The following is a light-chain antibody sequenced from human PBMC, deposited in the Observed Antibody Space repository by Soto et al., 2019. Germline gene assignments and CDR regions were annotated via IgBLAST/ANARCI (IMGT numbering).Light chain of an antibody. V-gene: IGKV1-9*01. J-gene: IGKJ3*01. CDR3: QLLSSYPL. CDR1: QGISGY. CDR2: AAS. Sequence: DIPLTQSPSFLSASVGDRVTITCRASQGISGYLAWYQQKPWKAPKLLIYAASTLQSGVPSRFSGSGSGTEFSLTISSLQPEDFATYSCQLLSSYPLFGPGTKVDIK.